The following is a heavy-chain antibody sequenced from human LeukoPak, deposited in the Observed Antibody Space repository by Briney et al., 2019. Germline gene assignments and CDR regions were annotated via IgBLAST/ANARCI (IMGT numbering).Heavy chain of an antibody. CDR1: GGSISGYY. CDR3: ASGYYYYYMDV. Sequence: SETLSLTCTVSGGSISGYYWSWIRQPAGKGLEWIGRIYTSGSTNYNPSLKSRVTISVDTSKNQFSLKLSSVTAADTAVYYCASGYYYYYMDVWGKGTTVTVSS. CDR2: IYTSGST. J-gene: IGHJ6*03. V-gene: IGHV4-4*07.